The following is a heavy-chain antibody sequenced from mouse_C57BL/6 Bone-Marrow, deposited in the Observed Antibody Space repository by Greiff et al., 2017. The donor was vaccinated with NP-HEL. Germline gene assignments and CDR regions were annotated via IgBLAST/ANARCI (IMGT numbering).Heavy chain of an antibody. CDR3: ARVPALSWDWYFDV. D-gene: IGHD2-12*01. CDR2: IYPRSGNT. Sequence: VQLMESGAELARPGASVKLSCKASGYTFTSYGISWVKQRTGQGLEWIGEIYPRSGNTYYNEKFKGKATLTADKSSSTAYMELRSLTSEDSAVYFCARVPALSWDWYFDVWGTGTTVTVSS. CDR1: GYTFTSYG. V-gene: IGHV1-81*01. J-gene: IGHJ1*03.